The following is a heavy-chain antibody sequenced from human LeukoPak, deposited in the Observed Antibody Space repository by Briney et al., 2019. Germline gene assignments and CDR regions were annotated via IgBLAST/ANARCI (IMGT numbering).Heavy chain of an antibody. CDR2: IWYDGNNK. D-gene: IGHD2-2*01. CDR1: GFTFSNYG. CDR3: ARFLVVPAATGDY. Sequence: GRSLRLSCAASGFTFSNYGMHWVRQAPGKGLEWVAVIWYDGNNKYYAVSVKGRFTTSRDNSKNTLYLQMNSLRAEDTAVYYCARFLVVPAATGDYWGQGTLVTVSS. V-gene: IGHV3-33*01. J-gene: IGHJ4*02.